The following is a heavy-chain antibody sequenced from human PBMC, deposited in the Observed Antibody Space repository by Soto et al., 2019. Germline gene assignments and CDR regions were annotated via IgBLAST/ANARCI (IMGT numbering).Heavy chain of an antibody. CDR3: ANKGHIIGGYYFDY. CDR1: GFTFSSYA. CDR2: ISGSGGST. D-gene: IGHD2-21*01. Sequence: EVQLLESGGGLVQPGGSLRLSCAASGFTFSSYAMSWVRQAPGKGLEWVSAISGSGGSTYYADSVKGRFTISRDNAKNTLYLQMNSLRAEDTAVYYCANKGHIIGGYYFDYWGQGTLVTVSS. V-gene: IGHV3-23*01. J-gene: IGHJ4*02.